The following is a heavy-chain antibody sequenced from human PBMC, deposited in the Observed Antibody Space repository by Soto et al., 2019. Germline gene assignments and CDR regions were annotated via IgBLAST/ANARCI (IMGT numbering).Heavy chain of an antibody. J-gene: IGHJ6*02. Sequence: QVQLVESGGGVVQPGRSLRLSCATSGFTFSDYGMHWVRQAPGKGLEWVAGISYDGSDKYYADSVKGRFSISRDSSKNTLYLQMNSLRVEDTAVYYCAKVIGGAASGYYDYGMDVWGQGTTVTVSS. CDR3: AKVIGGAASGYYDYGMDV. CDR1: GFTFSDYG. CDR2: ISYDGSDK. V-gene: IGHV3-30*18. D-gene: IGHD6-13*01.